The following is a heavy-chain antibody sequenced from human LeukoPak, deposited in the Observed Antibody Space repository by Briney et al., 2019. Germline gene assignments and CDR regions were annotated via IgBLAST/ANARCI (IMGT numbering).Heavy chain of an antibody. J-gene: IGHJ5*02. CDR1: GFTFSSYA. V-gene: IGHV3-23*01. CDR2: ISGSGDST. D-gene: IGHD3-10*01. Sequence: PGGSLRLSCAASGFTFSSYAMTWVRQAPGKGLEWVSFISGSGDSTYYADSVRGRFTISRDNSNSTLYLHVNGLTAEDTAVYYCAKVWHGSGSYRWFDPWGQGTLVTVSS. CDR3: AKVWHGSGSYRWFDP.